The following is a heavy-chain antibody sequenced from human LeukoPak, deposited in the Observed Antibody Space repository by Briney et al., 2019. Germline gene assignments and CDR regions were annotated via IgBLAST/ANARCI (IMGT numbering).Heavy chain of an antibody. J-gene: IGHJ3*02. CDR3: ARVPAFDCSSTSCFDAFDI. V-gene: IGHV4-59*01. Sequence: SETLSLTCTVSGGSISSYYWSWIRQPPGKGLEWIGYIYYSGSTNYNPSLKSRVTISVDTSKNQFSLKLSSVTAADTAVYYCARVPAFDCSSTSCFDAFDIWGQGTMVTVSS. CDR1: GGSISSYY. CDR2: IYYSGST. D-gene: IGHD2-2*01.